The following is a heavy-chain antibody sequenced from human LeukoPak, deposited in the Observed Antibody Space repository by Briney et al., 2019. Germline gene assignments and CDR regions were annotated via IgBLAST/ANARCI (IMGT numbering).Heavy chain of an antibody. CDR2: ISSDGTYT. V-gene: IGHV3-74*01. Sequence: GGSLRLSCAASGFTFSSHLMHWVRQAPGKGLVWVSRISSDGTYTNYADSVRGRFTISRDNAENSLYLQMNSLRAEDTALYYCARKRPNYFDYWGQGTLVTVSS. CDR1: GFTFSSHL. CDR3: ARKRPNYFDY. J-gene: IGHJ4*02.